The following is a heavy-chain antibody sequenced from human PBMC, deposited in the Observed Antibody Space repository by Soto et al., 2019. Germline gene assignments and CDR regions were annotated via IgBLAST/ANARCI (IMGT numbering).Heavy chain of an antibody. D-gene: IGHD1-7*01. CDR1: GGSISSSSYY. CDR2: MYYSGST. J-gene: IGHJ5*02. CDR3: ARHSKNWNSNWLDP. V-gene: IGHV4-39*01. Sequence: PSLTCTVSGGSISSSSYYWGWIRQPPGKGLEWIGSMYYSGSTYYNPSLKSRVTISADTSKNQFSLKLSSVTAADTAVYYCARHSKNWNSNWLDPWGQGTLVTVSS.